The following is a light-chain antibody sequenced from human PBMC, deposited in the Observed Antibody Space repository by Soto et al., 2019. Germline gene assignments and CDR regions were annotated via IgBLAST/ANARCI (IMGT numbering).Light chain of an antibody. CDR1: QSVSSY. CDR3: QPRSNWPPIT. CDR2: DAS. J-gene: IGKJ4*02. Sequence: EIVLTQSPATLSLSPGERATLSCRASQSVSSYLAWYQQKPGQAPRLLIYDASNRATGIPARFSGSGSGTDFTITISSLEPADFEVYYGQPRSNWPPITFGGGTKVEIK. V-gene: IGKV3-11*01.